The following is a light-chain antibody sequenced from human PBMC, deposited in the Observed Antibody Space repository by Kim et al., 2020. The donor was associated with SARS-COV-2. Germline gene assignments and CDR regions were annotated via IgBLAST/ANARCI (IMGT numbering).Light chain of an antibody. CDR3: LQDYNYPLT. CDR1: QGIRND. V-gene: IGKV1-6*01. CDR2: AAS. Sequence: AIQMTQSPSSLSASVGDRVTITCRSSQGIRNDLGWYQQKPGKAPKLLIYAASSLQSGVPSRFSGSGSGTDFTLTISSLQPEDFAAYYCLQDYNYPLTFSGGTKVDIK. J-gene: IGKJ4*01.